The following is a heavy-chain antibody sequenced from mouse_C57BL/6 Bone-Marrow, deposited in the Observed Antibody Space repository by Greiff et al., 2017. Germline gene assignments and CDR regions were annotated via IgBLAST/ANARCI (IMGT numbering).Heavy chain of an antibody. CDR3: ARPPYDSYAMDY. CDR2: ISSGSSTI. V-gene: IGHV5-17*01. CDR1: GFTFSDYG. Sequence: DVMLVESGGGLVKPGGSLKLSCAASGFTFSDYGMHWVRQAPEKGLEWVAYISSGSSTIYYADTVKGRFTISRDNAKNTLFLQMTSLRSEATAMYYCARPPYDSYAMDYWGQGTSVTVSS. J-gene: IGHJ4*01.